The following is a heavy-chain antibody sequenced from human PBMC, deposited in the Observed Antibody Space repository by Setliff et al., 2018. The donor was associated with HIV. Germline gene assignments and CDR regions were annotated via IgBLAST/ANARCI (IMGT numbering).Heavy chain of an antibody. CDR1: GFTFSSYG. D-gene: IGHD4-17*01. Sequence: PGGSLRLSCAASGFTFSSYGMHWVRQAPGKGLEWVAVISYDGSNEYYADSVKGRFTISRDNSKNMLYLQMNSLRTEDTAVYYCTKPTTVVTSYYFDSWGQGTQVTVFS. CDR3: TKPTTVVTSYYFDS. CDR2: ISYDGSNE. J-gene: IGHJ4*02. V-gene: IGHV3-30*18.